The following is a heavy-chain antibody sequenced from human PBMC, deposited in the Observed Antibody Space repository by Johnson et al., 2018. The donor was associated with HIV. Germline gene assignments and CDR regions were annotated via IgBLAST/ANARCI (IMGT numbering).Heavy chain of an antibody. CDR2: IRYDGSNK. D-gene: IGHD6-6*01. CDR3: AKAFEYSSSSMAFDI. J-gene: IGHJ3*02. Sequence: QVQLVESGGGLVKPGGSLRLSCAASGFTVSSNYMSWVRQAPGKGLEWVAFIRYDGSNKYYADSVKGRFTISRDNSKNTLYLQMNSLRAEDTAVYYCAKAFEYSSSSMAFDIWGQGTMVTVSS. V-gene: IGHV3-30*02. CDR1: GFTVSSNY.